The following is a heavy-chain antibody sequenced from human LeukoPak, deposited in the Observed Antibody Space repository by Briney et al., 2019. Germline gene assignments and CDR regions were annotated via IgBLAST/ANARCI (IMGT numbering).Heavy chain of an antibody. CDR1: GGTFSSYT. CDR2: IIPILGIA. CDR3: ARVPELGRSVDY. J-gene: IGHJ4*02. Sequence: SVKVSCKASGGTFSSYTISWVRQAPGQGLEWMGRIIPILGIANYAQKFQGRVTITADKSTSTAYMELSSLRSEDTAVYYCARVPELGRSVDYWGQGTLVTVSS. D-gene: IGHD1-14*01. V-gene: IGHV1-69*02.